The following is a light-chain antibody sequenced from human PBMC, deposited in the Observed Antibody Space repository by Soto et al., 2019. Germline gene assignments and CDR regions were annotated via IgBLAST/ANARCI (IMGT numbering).Light chain of an antibody. CDR3: AVWDGSLNGPV. J-gene: IGLJ7*02. CDR1: SSNIGSNT. CDR2: NDN. Sequence: QSVLTQTPSVSGTPGQRVIISCSGSSSNIGSNTLTWYQHLPGAAPRLLIYNDNERPSGVPDRFSGSKSGTSASLAISGLQSEDEADYYCAVWDGSLNGPVFGGGTQLTAL. V-gene: IGLV1-44*01.